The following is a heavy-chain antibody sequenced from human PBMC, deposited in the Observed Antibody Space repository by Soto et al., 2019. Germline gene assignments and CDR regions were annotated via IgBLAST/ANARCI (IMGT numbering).Heavy chain of an antibody. CDR1: GFTFTNAW. J-gene: IGHJ4*02. Sequence: DVQLVESGGGLVKPGGSLRLSCAASGFTFTNAWMNWVRQAPGKGLEWVAHIKSKSEGGTTDYAAPVKGRFTISRDDSKNTVYLQMNSLKTEDTAVYYCATGLYCTSTTCRIFDYWGQGTLVTVSS. CDR3: ATGLYCTSTTCRIFDY. V-gene: IGHV3-15*07. CDR2: IKSKSEGGTT. D-gene: IGHD2-2*01.